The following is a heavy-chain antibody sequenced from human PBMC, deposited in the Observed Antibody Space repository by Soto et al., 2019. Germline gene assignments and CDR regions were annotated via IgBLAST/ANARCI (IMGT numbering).Heavy chain of an antibody. Sequence: ASVKVSCKSSGYTFTTYTMHWVRQAPGQGLEWMGWINVGNGNTKYSQKFQGRVTLSGDTSATTAYMELSSLRSEDTAVYYCARAKYGDSWYYYGMEVWGQGNTVTGS. J-gene: IGHJ6*02. CDR3: ARAKYGDSWYYYGMEV. CDR2: INVGNGNT. CDR1: GYTFTTYT. D-gene: IGHD4-17*01. V-gene: IGHV1-3*01.